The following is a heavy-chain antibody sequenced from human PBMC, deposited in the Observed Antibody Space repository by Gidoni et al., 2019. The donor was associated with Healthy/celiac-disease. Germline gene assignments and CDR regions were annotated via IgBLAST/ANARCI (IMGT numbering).Heavy chain of an antibody. V-gene: IGHV1-18*01. D-gene: IGHD2-21*02. CDR1: GYTFPIYG. CDR3: ARLAYCGGDCYSYFQH. CDR2: ISAYNGNT. Sequence: QVQLVQSGAEVKKPGASVKVSCKASGYTFPIYGISWVRQAPGQGLEWMGWISAYNGNTNYAQKLQGRVTMTTDTSTSTAYMELRSLRSDDTAVYYCARLAYCGGDCYSYFQHWGQGTLVTVSS. J-gene: IGHJ1*01.